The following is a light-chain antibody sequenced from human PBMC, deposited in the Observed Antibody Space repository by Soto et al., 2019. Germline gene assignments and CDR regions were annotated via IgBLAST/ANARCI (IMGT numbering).Light chain of an antibody. CDR3: NSYGSTSTRYV. CDR1: SSDVGGYNY. J-gene: IGLJ1*01. V-gene: IGLV2-14*01. Sequence: QSALTQPASVSGSPGQSFTISCTGTSSDVGGYNYVSWYQQHPGKAPKLMIYEVINRPSGVSNRFFGSKSGNTASLTISGLQAEDEADYFCNSYGSTSTRYVFGTGTKLTVL. CDR2: EVI.